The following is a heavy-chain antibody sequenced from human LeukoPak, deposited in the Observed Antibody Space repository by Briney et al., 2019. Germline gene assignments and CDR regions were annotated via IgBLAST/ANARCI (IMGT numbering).Heavy chain of an antibody. CDR1: GFTFSSYS. CDR3: AREMVRGVYGLDV. Sequence: PGGSLRLSCAASGFTFSSYSMNWVRQAPGKGLEWVSSISSSSSYIYYADSVKGRFTISRDNAKNSLCLQMNSLRAEDTAVYYCAREMVRGVYGLDVWGKGATVTVSS. V-gene: IGHV3-21*01. J-gene: IGHJ6*04. CDR2: ISSSSSYI. D-gene: IGHD3-10*01.